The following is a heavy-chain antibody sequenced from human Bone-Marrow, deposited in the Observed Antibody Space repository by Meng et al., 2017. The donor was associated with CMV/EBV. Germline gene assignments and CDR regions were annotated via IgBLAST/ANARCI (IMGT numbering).Heavy chain of an antibody. CDR1: GGSISSGDYY. J-gene: IGHJ2*01. D-gene: IGHD2-2*01. V-gene: IGHV4-30-4*08. Sequence: SETLSLTCTVSGGSISSGDYYWSWIRQPPGKGLEWIGYIYYSGSTYYNPSLKSRVTISVDTSKNQFSLKLSSVTAADTAVYYCARDPLVVVVPAATDLWGRGTLVTVYS. CDR2: IYYSGST. CDR3: ARDPLVVVVPAATDL.